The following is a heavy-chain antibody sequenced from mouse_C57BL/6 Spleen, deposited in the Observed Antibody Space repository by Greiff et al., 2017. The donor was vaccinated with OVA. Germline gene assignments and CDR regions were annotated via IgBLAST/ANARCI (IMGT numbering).Heavy chain of an antibody. CDR1: GYTFTSYT. Sequence: QVHVKQSGAELARPGASVKMSCKASGYTFTSYTMHWVKQRPGQGLEWIGYINPSRGYTKYNQKFKDKATLTADKSSSTAYMQLSSLTSEDSAVYYCARDPSGVDYWGQGTTLTVSS. J-gene: IGHJ2*01. D-gene: IGHD4-1*01. CDR3: ARDPSGVDY. CDR2: INPSRGYT. V-gene: IGHV1-4*01.